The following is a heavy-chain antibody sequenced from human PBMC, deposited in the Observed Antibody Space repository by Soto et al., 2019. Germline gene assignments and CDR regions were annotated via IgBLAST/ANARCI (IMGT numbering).Heavy chain of an antibody. Sequence: EVQLLESGGGLVQPGGSLRVSCAASGFPFSNHAMSWVRQAPGKGLEWVSGISDGGDLIYYADSVKGRFSMSRDNSENMLYLQMTNLRAEDTAIYFCAKRQGTGLAAKNFDFWCQGTLVTVSS. D-gene: IGHD2-15*01. V-gene: IGHV3-23*01. J-gene: IGHJ4*02. CDR3: AKRQGTGLAAKNFDF. CDR2: ISDGGDLI. CDR1: GFPFSNHA.